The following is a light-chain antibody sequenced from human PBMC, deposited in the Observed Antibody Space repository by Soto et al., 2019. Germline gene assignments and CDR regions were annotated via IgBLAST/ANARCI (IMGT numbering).Light chain of an antibody. V-gene: IGKV1D-12*01. CDR2: RTS. CDR1: QGITTW. J-gene: IGKJ4*01. CDR3: QQGHSFPLT. Sequence: DIQMTQSPSSVSASVGDRVTITCRARQGITTWLAWYQQKPGKAPKLLIYRTSSLHSGVPSRFSGSGSGTDFTLTISSLQPEDVATYYCQQGHSFPLTFGGGTRVEIE.